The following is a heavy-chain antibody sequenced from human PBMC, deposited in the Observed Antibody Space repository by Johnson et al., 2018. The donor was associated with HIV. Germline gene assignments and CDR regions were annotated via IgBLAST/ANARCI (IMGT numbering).Heavy chain of an antibody. CDR3: AKGEAQEGWIQLQSYAFDF. CDR2: ISSSGSTI. Sequence: QVQLVESGGGLVKPGGSLRLSCAASGFTFSDYYMSWIRQAPGKGLEWVSYISSSGSTIYYADSVRGRFTISRDNSRKTLYLQMSNLRTEETAVYYCAKGEAQEGWIQLQSYAFDFWGRGTMVTVSS. J-gene: IGHJ3*01. V-gene: IGHV3-11*04. CDR1: GFTFSDYY. D-gene: IGHD5-18*01.